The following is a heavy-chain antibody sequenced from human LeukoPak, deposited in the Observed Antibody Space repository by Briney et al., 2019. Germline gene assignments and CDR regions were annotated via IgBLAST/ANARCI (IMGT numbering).Heavy chain of an antibody. CDR3: AGGGVGNYFDY. V-gene: IGHV3-30-3*01. D-gene: IGHD3-16*01. CDR1: GFTFSSYA. CDR2: ISYDGSNK. J-gene: IGHJ4*02. Sequence: GRSLRLSCAASGFTFSSYAMHWVRQAPGEGLEWVAVISYDGSNKYYADSVKGRFTISRDNSKNTLYLQMNSLRAEDTAVYYCAGGGVGNYFDYWGQGTLVTVSS.